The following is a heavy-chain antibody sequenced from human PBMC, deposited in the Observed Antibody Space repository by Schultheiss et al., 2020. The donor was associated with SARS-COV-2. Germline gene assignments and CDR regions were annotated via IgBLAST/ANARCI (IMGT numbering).Heavy chain of an antibody. CDR3: ARAQSDGYFLYYYYGMDV. D-gene: IGHD5-18*01. J-gene: IGHJ6*02. V-gene: IGHV3-48*04. Sequence: GGSLRLSCAASGFTFSSYAMSWVRQAPGKGLEWVSSISSSGSTIYYADSVKGRFTISRDNAKNTLYLQMNSLRAEDTAVYYCARAQSDGYFLYYYYGMDVWGQGTTVTVSS. CDR2: ISSSGSTI. CDR1: GFTFSSYA.